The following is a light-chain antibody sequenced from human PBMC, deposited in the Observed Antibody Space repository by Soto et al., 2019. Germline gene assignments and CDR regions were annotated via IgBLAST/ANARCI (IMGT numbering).Light chain of an antibody. CDR3: HQYATSPFT. J-gene: IGKJ4*02. Sequence: EIVLTQSPGTLSLSPGERATLSCRASQSVSNNFLGWYQQKPGQSPRLLIYDASNRATGIPDRFSGTASGTDFTLTISSLQPEDFAVYYCHQYATSPFTFGGGTKVEIK. CDR1: QSVSNNF. CDR2: DAS. V-gene: IGKV3-20*01.